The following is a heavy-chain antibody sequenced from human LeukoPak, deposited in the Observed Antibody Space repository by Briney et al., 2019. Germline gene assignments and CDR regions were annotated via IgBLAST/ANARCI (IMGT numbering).Heavy chain of an antibody. J-gene: IGHJ4*02. CDR1: GGTFSSYA. CDR2: IIPILGIA. Sequence: ASLKVSCKASGGTFSSYAISWVRQAPGQGLEWMGGIIPILGIANYAQKFQGRVTITADKSTSTAYMELSSLRSEDTAVYYCAREDSKEYYYGSGSYYAPFDYWGQGTLVTVSS. V-gene: IGHV1-69*10. CDR3: AREDSKEYYYGSGSYYAPFDY. D-gene: IGHD3-10*01.